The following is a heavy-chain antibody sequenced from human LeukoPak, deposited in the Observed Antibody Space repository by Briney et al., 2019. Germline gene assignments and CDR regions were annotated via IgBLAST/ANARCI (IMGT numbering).Heavy chain of an antibody. D-gene: IGHD2-2*01. J-gene: IGHJ4*02. CDR2: ISSSSSYI. CDR1: GFTFSSYS. Sequence: PGGSLRLSCAASGFTFSSYSMNWVRQAPGKGLEWVSSISSSSSYIYYADSVKGRFTISRDNAKNSLYLQMNSLRAEDTAVYYCAPNPHCSSTSCPAPQGYWGQGTLVTVSS. CDR3: APNPHCSSTSCPAPQGY. V-gene: IGHV3-21*01.